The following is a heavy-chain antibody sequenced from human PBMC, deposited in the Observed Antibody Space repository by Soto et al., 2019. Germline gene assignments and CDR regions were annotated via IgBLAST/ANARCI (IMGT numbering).Heavy chain of an antibody. D-gene: IGHD6-6*01. CDR2: IDWDDDK. CDR3: ARSTCIAARLPLWFDP. CDR1: GFSLSTSGMC. J-gene: IGHJ5*02. Sequence: SGPTLVNPTQTLTLTCTFSGFSLSTSGMCVSWIRQPPGKALEWLALIDWDDDKYYSTSLKTRLTISKDTSKNQVVLTMTNMDPVDTATYYCARSTCIAARLPLWFDPWGQGTLVTVSS. V-gene: IGHV2-70*01.